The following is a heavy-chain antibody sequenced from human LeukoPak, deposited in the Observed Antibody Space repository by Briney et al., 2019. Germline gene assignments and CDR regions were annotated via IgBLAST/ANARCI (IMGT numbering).Heavy chain of an antibody. J-gene: IGHJ6*02. D-gene: IGHD2-21*02. V-gene: IGHV3-53*01. CDR3: ARELVVVTAIASYYYYGMDV. CDR2: IYSAGST. CDR1: GFTISSNY. Sequence: GGCLRLSCAASGFTISSNYMSCVRQAPGKGLGWVSVIYSAGSTCYADSVKGRFTIARDSSRNTLNLQMNSLRAEDTAVYYCARELVVVTAIASYYYYGMDVWGQGTTVTVS.